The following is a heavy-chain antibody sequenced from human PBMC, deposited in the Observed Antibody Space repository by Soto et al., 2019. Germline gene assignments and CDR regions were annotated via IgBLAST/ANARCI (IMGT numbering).Heavy chain of an antibody. CDR1: GFTFDDYT. J-gene: IGHJ6*02. Sequence: GGSLRLSCAASGFTFDDYTMHWVRQAPGKGLEWVSLISWDGGSTYYADSVKGRFTISRDNSKNSLYLQMNSLRTEDTALYYCAKDILLYSDPTGDLCNGMDVWGQGTTVTVSS. CDR2: ISWDGGST. V-gene: IGHV3-43*01. CDR3: AKDILLYSDPTGDLCNGMDV. D-gene: IGHD7-27*01.